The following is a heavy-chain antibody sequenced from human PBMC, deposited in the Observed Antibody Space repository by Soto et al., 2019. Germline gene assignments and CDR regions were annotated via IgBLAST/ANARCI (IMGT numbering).Heavy chain of an antibody. V-gene: IGHV1-46*03. CDR3: ARAMITFGGIIAHKDY. D-gene: IGHD3-16*02. CDR2: INPSGGST. Sequence: ASVKVSCKASGYTFTSYYIHWVRQAPGQGLEWMGIINPSGGSTSFAQKFQGRVTMTRDTSTSTVYMELSSLRSEDTAMYYCARAMITFGGIIAHKDYRGQGTLVTVSS. CDR1: GYTFTSYY. J-gene: IGHJ4*02.